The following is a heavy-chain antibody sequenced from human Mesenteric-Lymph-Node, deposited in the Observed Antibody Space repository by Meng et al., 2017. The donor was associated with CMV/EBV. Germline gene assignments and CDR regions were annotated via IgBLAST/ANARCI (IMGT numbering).Heavy chain of an antibody. CDR2: IGSKANSFAT. J-gene: IGHJ5*02. Sequence: EGQRVESGGGLVKPGGSLRLSFAGSGFTFSMYWMHWVLQASGKGLGWVGRIGSKANSFATAYAASVKGRFTISRDDSKNTAYLQMSSLKSEDTAVYYCTTHMFQGLITWFDPWGQGTLVTVSS. CDR1: GFTFSMYW. D-gene: IGHD2-8*01. V-gene: IGHV3-73*02. CDR3: TTHMFQGLITWFDP.